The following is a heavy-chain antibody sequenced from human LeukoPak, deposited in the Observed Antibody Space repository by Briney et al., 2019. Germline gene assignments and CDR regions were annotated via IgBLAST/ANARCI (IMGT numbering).Heavy chain of an antibody. CDR3: ARSRVIAAAGTGLLGY. Sequence: ASVKVSCKASGYTFTDFGISWVRQAPGQGLEWMAWISAYNGNTNYVQKFRDRVTMTTDTSTSTAYMELRSLRSDDTAVYYCARSRVIAAAGTGLLGYWGQGTLVTVSS. CDR1: GYTFTDFG. CDR2: ISAYNGNT. J-gene: IGHJ4*02. D-gene: IGHD6-13*01. V-gene: IGHV1-18*01.